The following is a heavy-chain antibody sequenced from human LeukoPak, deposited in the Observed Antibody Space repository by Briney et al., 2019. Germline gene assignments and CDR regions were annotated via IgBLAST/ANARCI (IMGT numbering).Heavy chain of an antibody. CDR2: INHSGST. CDR1: GGSIRSGGYY. V-gene: IGHV4-34*01. D-gene: IGHD3-22*01. CDR3: ARGPHTGVNYYDSSGYYY. J-gene: IGHJ4*02. Sequence: SQTLSLTCTVSGGSIRSGGYYWSWIRQPPGKGLEWIGEINHSGSTNYNPSLKSRVTISVDTSKNQFSLKLSSVTAADTAVYYCARGPHTGVNYYDSSGYYYWGQGTLVTVSS.